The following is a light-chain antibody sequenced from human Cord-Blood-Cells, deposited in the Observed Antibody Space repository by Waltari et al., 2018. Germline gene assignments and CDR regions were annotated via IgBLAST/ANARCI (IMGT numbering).Light chain of an antibody. CDR1: QGISNC. Sequence: IQMTQSPSSLSASVGDSVTITCRASQGISNCLAWFQQTPGKAPKSLIYAACSVTSGGPVRVSGSGSVTDFTLTSSSLLAEVFATYYCQQYKSYPITFGQGTRLEI. CDR2: AAC. V-gene: IGKV1-16*01. J-gene: IGKJ5*01. CDR3: QQYKSYPIT.